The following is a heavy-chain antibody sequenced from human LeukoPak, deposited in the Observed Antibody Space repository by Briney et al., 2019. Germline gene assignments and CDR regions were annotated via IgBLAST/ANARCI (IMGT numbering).Heavy chain of an antibody. Sequence: SETLSLTCTVSGGSISSYYWSWIRQPPGKGLEWIGYIYYSGSTNYNPSLKSRVTISVDTSKNQFSLKLSSVTAADTAVYYCARVSIAARIYFDYWGQGTLVTVSS. CDR1: GGSISSYY. CDR2: IYYSGST. CDR3: ARVSIAARIYFDY. J-gene: IGHJ4*02. V-gene: IGHV4-59*08. D-gene: IGHD6-6*01.